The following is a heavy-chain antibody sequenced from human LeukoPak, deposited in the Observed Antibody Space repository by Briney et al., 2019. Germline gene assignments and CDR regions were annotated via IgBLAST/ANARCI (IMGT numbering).Heavy chain of an antibody. CDR2: INHSGST. D-gene: IGHD5-18*01. Sequence: PSETLSLTCAVYGGSFSDYYWSWIRQPPGKGLEWIGEINHSGSTNYNPSLKSRVTISVDTSKNQFSLKLSSVTAADTAVYYCARGGYSYGYGYWGQEPWSPSPQ. J-gene: IGHJ4*01. V-gene: IGHV4-34*01. CDR1: GGSFSDYY. CDR3: ARGGYSYGYGY.